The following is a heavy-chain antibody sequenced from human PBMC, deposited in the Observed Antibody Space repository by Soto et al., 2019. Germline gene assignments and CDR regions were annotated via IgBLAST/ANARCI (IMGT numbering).Heavy chain of an antibody. V-gene: IGHV4-34*01. CDR1: GGSFSGYY. Sequence: PSETLSLTCAVYGGSFSGYYWSWIRQPPGKGLEWIGEINHSGSTNYNPSLKSRVTISVDTSKNQFSLKLSSVTAADTAVYYCARHGAIAVAGIAYWGQGTLVTVSS. D-gene: IGHD6-19*01. J-gene: IGHJ4*02. CDR3: ARHGAIAVAGIAY. CDR2: INHSGST.